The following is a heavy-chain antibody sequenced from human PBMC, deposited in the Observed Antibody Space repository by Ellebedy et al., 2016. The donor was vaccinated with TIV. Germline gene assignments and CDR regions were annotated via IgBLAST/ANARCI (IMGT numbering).Heavy chain of an antibody. CDR2: ISFDGSNK. CDR1: GFTFSSYA. V-gene: IGHV3-30*01. CDR3: ARVGYYYGMDV. J-gene: IGHJ6*02. Sequence: GESLKISCAASGFTFSSYAMHWVRQAPGKGLEWVAAISFDGSNKYYADSVKGRFTISRDNSKNTLYLQMNSLRAEDTAVYYCARVGYYYGMDVWGQGTTVTVSS.